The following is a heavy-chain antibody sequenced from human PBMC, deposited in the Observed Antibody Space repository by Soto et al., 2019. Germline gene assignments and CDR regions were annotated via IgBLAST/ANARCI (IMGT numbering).Heavy chain of an antibody. Sequence: ASVKVSCKASGGTFSSYAISWVRQAPGQGLEWMGGIIPIFGTANYAQKFQGRVTITADESTSTAYMELSSLRSEDTAVYYCARARYCSSTSCQGGFDYWGQGTLVTVSS. CDR2: IIPIFGTA. D-gene: IGHD2-2*01. CDR3: ARARYCSSTSCQGGFDY. CDR1: GGTFSSYA. J-gene: IGHJ4*02. V-gene: IGHV1-69*13.